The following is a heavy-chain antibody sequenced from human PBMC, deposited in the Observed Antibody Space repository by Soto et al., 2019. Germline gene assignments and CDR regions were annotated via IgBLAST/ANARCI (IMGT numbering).Heavy chain of an antibody. CDR1: GGSISSSSYY. CDR2: IYYSGST. CDR3: AGDGVVVVAAASY. D-gene: IGHD2-15*01. Sequence: QLQLQESGPGLVKPSETLSLTCTVSGGSISSSSYYWGWIRQPPGKGLEWIGSIYYSGSTYYNPSLKSRVTTSVDTSKNQFSLKLSSVTAADTAVYYCAGDGVVVVAAASYWGQGTLVTVSS. J-gene: IGHJ4*02. V-gene: IGHV4-39*01.